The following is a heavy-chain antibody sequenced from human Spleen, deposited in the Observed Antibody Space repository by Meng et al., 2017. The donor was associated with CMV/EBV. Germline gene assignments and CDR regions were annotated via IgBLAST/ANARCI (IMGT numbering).Heavy chain of an antibody. V-gene: IGHV4-59*12. D-gene: IGHD2-21*02. J-gene: IGHJ4*02. CDR2: IYYSGST. Sequence: SETLSLTCTVSGGSISSYYWSWIRQPPGKGLEWIGYIYYSGSTYYNPSLKSRVTISLDTSNNQFSLRLTSVTAADTAVYYCVREIYGGDLPYWGQGTLVTVSS. CDR1: GGSISSYY. CDR3: VREIYGGDLPY.